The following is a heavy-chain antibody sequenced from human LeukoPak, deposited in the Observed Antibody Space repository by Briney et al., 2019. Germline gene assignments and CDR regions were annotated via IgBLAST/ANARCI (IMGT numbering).Heavy chain of an antibody. D-gene: IGHD6-19*01. CDR3: AKEEESIAVAGTGAGSFDY. CDR2: ISSDSSFI. CDR1: GFTFSRYS. V-gene: IGHV3-21*01. J-gene: IGHJ4*02. Sequence: GGSLRLSCAASGFTFSRYSMNWVRQAPGQGLEWVSSISSDSSFIYYGDSVKGRFTISRDNAKNSLYLQMNSLRAEDTAVYYCAKEEESIAVAGTGAGSFDYWGQGTLVTVSS.